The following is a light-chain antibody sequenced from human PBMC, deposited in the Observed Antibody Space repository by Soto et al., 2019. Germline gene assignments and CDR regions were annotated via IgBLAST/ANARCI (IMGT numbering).Light chain of an antibody. CDR2: EAS. CDR3: SLYTSENTYV. V-gene: IGLV2-18*01. CDR1: STDFVSYNR. Sequence: QSALTQPPSVSGSPGQSVTISCTGTSTDFVSYNRVSWYQQPPGTAPKLIIYEASNRPSGVPDRFSGSKSGNTASLTISGLQAADEADYYCSLYTSENTYVFGTGTKGTV. J-gene: IGLJ1*01.